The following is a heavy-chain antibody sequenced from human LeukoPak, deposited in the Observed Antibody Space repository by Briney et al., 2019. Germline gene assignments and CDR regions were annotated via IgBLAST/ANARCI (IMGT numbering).Heavy chain of an antibody. CDR2: ISSSSSYI. CDR1: GFTFSSYI. CDR3: ARSRYCSGGNCYLDAFDI. D-gene: IGHD2-15*01. V-gene: IGHV3-21*01. Sequence: GGSLRLSCAASGFTFSSYIMNWVRQAPGKGLEWVSSISSSSSYIYYADSVRGRFTISRDNAKNSLYLQMNSLRAEDTAVYYCARSRYCSGGNCYLDAFDIWGQGTMVTVSS. J-gene: IGHJ3*02.